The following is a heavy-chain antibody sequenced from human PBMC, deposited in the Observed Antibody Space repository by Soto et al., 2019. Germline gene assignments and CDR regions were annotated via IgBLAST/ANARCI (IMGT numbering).Heavy chain of an antibody. CDR3: ARRYYISGSYWLDY. V-gene: IGHV5-51*01. D-gene: IGHD3-10*01. J-gene: IGHJ4*02. Sequence: GESLKISCKGSGYSFATYWIAWVRQMPGKGLEWMGIIYPGDSDTRYSPSFQGQVTISADKSISTAFLQWSSLRASDSAMYYCARRYYISGSYWLDYWGKGTLVTVS. CDR2: IYPGDSDT. CDR1: GYSFATYW.